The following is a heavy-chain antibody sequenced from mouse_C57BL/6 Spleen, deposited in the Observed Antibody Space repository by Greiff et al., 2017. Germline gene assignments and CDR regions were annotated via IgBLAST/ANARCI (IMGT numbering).Heavy chain of an antibody. CDR1: VYTFTSYW. CDR2: IDPNSGGT. J-gene: IGHJ2*01. Sequence: QVQLQQPGAELVKPGASVKLSCKASVYTFTSYWMHWVKQRPGRGLEWIGRIDPNSGGTKYNEKFKSKATLTVDKPSSTAYMQLGSLTSEDSAVYYCARMGTTVVANYFDYWGQGTTLTVSS. D-gene: IGHD1-1*01. CDR3: ARMGTTVVANYFDY. V-gene: IGHV1-72*01.